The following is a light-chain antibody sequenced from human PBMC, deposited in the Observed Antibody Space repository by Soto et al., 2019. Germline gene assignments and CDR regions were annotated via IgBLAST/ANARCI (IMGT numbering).Light chain of an antibody. Sequence: QSALTQPASVSGSPGQSITIPCTGTSSDVGNYNLVSWYQQHPGTAPKLMIYEGSKRPSGVSNRFSGSKSGNTASLTISGLQAEDEADYYCRSYAGSSTLVFGGGTKLTVL. J-gene: IGLJ3*02. CDR1: SSDVGNYNL. V-gene: IGLV2-23*01. CDR2: EGS. CDR3: RSYAGSSTLV.